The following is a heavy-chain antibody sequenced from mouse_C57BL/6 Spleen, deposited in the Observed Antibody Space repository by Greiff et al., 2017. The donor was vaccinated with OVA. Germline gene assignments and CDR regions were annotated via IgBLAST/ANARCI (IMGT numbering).Heavy chain of an antibody. D-gene: IGHD1-1*01. CDR1: GYTFTDYN. CDR3: ARDGSSSYAMDY. V-gene: IGHV1-18*01. Sequence: VQLKESGPELVKPGASVKIPCKASGYTFTDYNMDWVKQSHGKSLEWIGDINPNNGGTIYNQKFKGKATLTVDKSSSTAYMELRSLTSEDTAVYYCARDGSSSYAMDYWGQGTSVTVSS. CDR2: INPNNGGT. J-gene: IGHJ4*01.